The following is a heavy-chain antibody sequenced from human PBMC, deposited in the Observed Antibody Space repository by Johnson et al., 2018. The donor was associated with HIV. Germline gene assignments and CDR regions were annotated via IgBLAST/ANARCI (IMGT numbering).Heavy chain of an antibody. J-gene: IGHJ3*02. V-gene: IGHV3-23*04. Sequence: EVQLVESGGGLVQPGGSLRLSCAASGFTFTNYVMTWVRQAPGKGLEWVSGISGSGKKTDYADSVKGRFTISRDTSKNTLSLQMNSLRAEYTAVYYCAKSLAYCGGDCYSPDAFDIWGQGTMVTVSS. CDR1: GFTFTNYV. D-gene: IGHD2-21*02. CDR2: ISGSGKKT. CDR3: AKSLAYCGGDCYSPDAFDI.